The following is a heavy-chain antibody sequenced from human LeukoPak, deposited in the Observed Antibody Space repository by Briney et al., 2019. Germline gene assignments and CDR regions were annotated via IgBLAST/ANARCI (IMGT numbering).Heavy chain of an antibody. Sequence: GGSLRLSCAASGFTFSSYTMNWVRQAPGKGLEWVSSISSSSSYIYYADSVKGRFTISRDNAKNSLYLQMNSLRAEDTAVYYCARDSLLPIAALDVWGQGTMVTVSS. CDR1: GFTFSSYT. J-gene: IGHJ3*01. CDR3: ARDSLLPIAALDV. D-gene: IGHD6-13*01. CDR2: ISSSSSYI. V-gene: IGHV3-21*01.